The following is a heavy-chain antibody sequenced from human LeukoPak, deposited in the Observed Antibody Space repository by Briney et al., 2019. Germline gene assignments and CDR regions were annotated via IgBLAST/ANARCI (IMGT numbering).Heavy chain of an antibody. Sequence: GGSLRLSCAASGFTFSSYAMSWVRQAPGKGLEWVSAISGSGGSTYYADSVKGRFTIFRDNSKNTLYLQMNSLRAEDTAVYYCAKGDYYDFWSGYPDNWFGPWGQGTLVTVSS. V-gene: IGHV3-23*01. CDR2: ISGSGGST. CDR1: GFTFSSYA. D-gene: IGHD3-3*01. J-gene: IGHJ5*02. CDR3: AKGDYYDFWSGYPDNWFGP.